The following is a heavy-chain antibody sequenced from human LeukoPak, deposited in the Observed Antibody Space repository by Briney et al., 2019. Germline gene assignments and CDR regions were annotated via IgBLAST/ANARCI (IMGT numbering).Heavy chain of an antibody. CDR3: ATIEYSTSDAFDI. V-gene: IGHV4-30-2*01. CDR1: GGSISSGGYC. D-gene: IGHD6-6*01. Sequence: PSETLSLTCTVSGGSISSGGYCWSWIRQPPGKGLEWIGYIYHSGSTYYNPSLKSRVTISVDRSKNQFSLKLSSVTAADTAVYYCATIEYSTSDAFDIWGQGTMVTVSS. CDR2: IYHSGST. J-gene: IGHJ3*02.